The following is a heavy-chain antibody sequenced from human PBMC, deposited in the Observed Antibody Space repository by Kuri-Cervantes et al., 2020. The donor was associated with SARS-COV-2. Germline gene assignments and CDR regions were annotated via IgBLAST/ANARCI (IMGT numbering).Heavy chain of an antibody. CDR1: GFTFSSYG. CDR3: ADGHSSSWCYFDY. D-gene: IGHD6-13*01. V-gene: IGHV3-30*02. CDR2: IWYDGSNK. Sequence: GESLKISCAASGFTFSSYGMHWVRQAPGKGLEWVAVIWYDGSNKYYADSVKGRFTISRDNSKNTLYLQMNSLRAEDTAVCYCADGHSSSWCYFDYWGQGTLVTVSS. J-gene: IGHJ4*02.